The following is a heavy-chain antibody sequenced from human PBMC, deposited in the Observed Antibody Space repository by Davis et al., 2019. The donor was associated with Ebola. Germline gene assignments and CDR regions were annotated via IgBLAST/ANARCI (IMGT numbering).Heavy chain of an antibody. CDR1: GGFVSSGGYS. Sequence: SETLSLTCAVSGGFVSSGGYSWSWIRQPPGKGLEWIGYYYYSGSTYYNPSLKSRVTISVDTSKNQFSLKLSSVTAADTAVYYCASGSSSWYAYLDYWGQGTLVTVSS. V-gene: IGHV4-30-4*07. CDR2: YYYSGST. D-gene: IGHD6-13*01. J-gene: IGHJ4*02. CDR3: ASGSSSWYAYLDY.